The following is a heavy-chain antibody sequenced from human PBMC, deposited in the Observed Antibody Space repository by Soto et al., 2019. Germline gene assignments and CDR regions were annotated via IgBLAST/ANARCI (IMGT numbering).Heavy chain of an antibody. D-gene: IGHD3-9*01. J-gene: IGHJ5*02. Sequence: GGSLRLSCAASGFTFSSYGMHWVRQAPGKGLEWVAVISYDGSNKYYADSVKGRFTISRDNSKNTLYLQMNSLRAEDTAVYYCAKGYDTWGPNWFDPWGQGTLVTVSS. CDR3: AKGYDTWGPNWFDP. CDR2: ISYDGSNK. V-gene: IGHV3-30*18. CDR1: GFTFSSYG.